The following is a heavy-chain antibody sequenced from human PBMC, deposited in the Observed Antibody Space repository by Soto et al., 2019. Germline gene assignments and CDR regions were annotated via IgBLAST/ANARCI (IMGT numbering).Heavy chain of an antibody. D-gene: IGHD6-6*01. J-gene: IGHJ4*02. CDR3: ARGRRSSSSPNDY. V-gene: IGHV1-2*02. Sequence: ASVKVSCKASEYTFIEYYMHCVRRSPVQWLEWMGWINPNSGGTNYAQKFQGRVTMTRDTSISTAYMELNRLTSDDTAVYYCARGRRSSSSPNDYWGQGTLVTVSS. CDR1: EYTFIEYY. CDR2: INPNSGGT.